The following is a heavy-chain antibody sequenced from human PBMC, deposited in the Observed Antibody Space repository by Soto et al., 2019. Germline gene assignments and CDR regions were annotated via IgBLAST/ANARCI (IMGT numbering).Heavy chain of an antibody. V-gene: IGHV1-69*13. J-gene: IGHJ5*02. CDR2: IIPIFGTA. Sequence: SVKVSCKASGGTFSSYAISWVRQAPGQGLEWMGGIIPIFGTANYAQKFQGRVTITADESTSTAYMELSSLRSEDTAVYYCARDLGCSSTSCYNWFDPWGQGALVTVSS. D-gene: IGHD2-2*01. CDR3: ARDLGCSSTSCYNWFDP. CDR1: GGTFSSYA.